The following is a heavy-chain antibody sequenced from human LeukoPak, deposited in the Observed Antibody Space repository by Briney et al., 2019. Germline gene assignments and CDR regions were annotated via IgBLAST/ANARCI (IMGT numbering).Heavy chain of an antibody. CDR1: GGSISSYF. V-gene: IGHV4-4*07. Sequence: SETLSLTCNVSGGSISSYFWTWIRQPAGKGLEGIGRIHASGTTNYNSSLKSRVSMSVDTSKNQFSLKLTSVTAADTAVYFCARDAADVYGRPFAYWGQGTLVSVSS. CDR3: ARDAADVYGRPFAY. CDR2: IHASGTT. J-gene: IGHJ4*02. D-gene: IGHD3-10*01.